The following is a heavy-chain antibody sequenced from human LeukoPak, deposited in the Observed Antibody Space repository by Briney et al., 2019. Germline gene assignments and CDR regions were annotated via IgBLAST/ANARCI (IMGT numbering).Heavy chain of an antibody. V-gene: IGHV4-59*08. CDR2: IYYSGST. Sequence: SETLSLTCTVSGGSISSYYWSWIRQPPGKGLEWIGYIYYSGSTIYNPSLKSRVTISVDTSKNQFSLKLSSVTAADTAVYYCAGGSSSSGYYYPFDYWGQGTLVTVSS. J-gene: IGHJ4*02. D-gene: IGHD3-22*01. CDR1: GGSISSYY. CDR3: AGGSSSSGYYYPFDY.